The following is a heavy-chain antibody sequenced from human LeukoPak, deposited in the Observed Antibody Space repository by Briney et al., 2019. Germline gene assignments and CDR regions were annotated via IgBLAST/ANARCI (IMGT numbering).Heavy chain of an antibody. CDR1: GGSFSGYY. J-gene: IGHJ4*02. V-gene: IGHV3-23*01. CDR3: AKEGYLISPTDYYYDSSGYYLEYYFDY. CDR2: ISGSGGST. D-gene: IGHD3-22*01. Sequence: ETLSLTCAVYGGSFSGYYWSWIRQAPGKGLEWVSAISGSGGSTYYADSVKGRFTIFRDNSKNTLYLQMNSLRAEDTAVYYCAKEGYLISPTDYYYDSSGYYLEYYFDYWGQGTLVTVSS.